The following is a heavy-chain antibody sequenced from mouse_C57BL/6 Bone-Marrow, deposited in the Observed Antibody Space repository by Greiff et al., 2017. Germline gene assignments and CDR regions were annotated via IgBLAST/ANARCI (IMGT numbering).Heavy chain of an antibody. V-gene: IGHV14-4*01. CDR2: IDPENGDT. J-gene: IGHJ2*01. CDR1: GFNIKDDY. CDR3: TTGYYSNYVLFDY. Sequence: VQLQQSGAELVRPGASVKLSCTAPGFNIKDDYMHWVKQRPEQGLEWIGWIDPENGDTEYASKFQGKATITADTSSNTAYLQLSSLTSEDTAVYYCTTGYYSNYVLFDYWGQGTTLTVSS. D-gene: IGHD2-5*01.